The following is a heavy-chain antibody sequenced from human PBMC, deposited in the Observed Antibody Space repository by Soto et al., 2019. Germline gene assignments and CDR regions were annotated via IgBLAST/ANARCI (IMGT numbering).Heavy chain of an antibody. V-gene: IGHV3-48*01. CDR1: GFTFSTYS. CDR2: ITSRSSAI. J-gene: IGHJ4*02. Sequence: EVQLVESGGGLVQPGGSLRLSCTASGFTFSTYSMNWVRQAPGKGPEWVSYITSRSSAIYYADSVKGRFTISRDNAKNSLSLQMNDLSTEDTAFYYCARSSSGWAYFFDYWGQGTLVNVSS. D-gene: IGHD6-19*01. CDR3: ARSSSGWAYFFDY.